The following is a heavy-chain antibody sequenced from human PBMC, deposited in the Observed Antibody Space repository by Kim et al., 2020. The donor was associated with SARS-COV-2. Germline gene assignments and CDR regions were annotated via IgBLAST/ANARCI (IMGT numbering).Heavy chain of an antibody. CDR3: ETLGVVAARPYNWFDP. D-gene: IGHD2-15*01. Sequence: GGSLRLSCAASGFTFSSYSMNWVRQAPGKGLEWVSSISSSSSYIYYADSVKGRFTISRENAKNSLYLQMNSLRAEDTAVYDCETLGVVAARPYNWFDPWGQGTLVTVSS. J-gene: IGHJ5*02. V-gene: IGHV3-21*01. CDR1: GFTFSSYS. CDR2: ISSSSSYI.